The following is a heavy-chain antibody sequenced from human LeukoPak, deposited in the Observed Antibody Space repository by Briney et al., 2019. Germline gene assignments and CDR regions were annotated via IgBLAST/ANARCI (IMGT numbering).Heavy chain of an antibody. J-gene: IGHJ6*02. CDR1: GGSISSGDYY. Sequence: SQTLSLTCTVSGGSISSGDYYWSWIRQPPGKSLERIGYIYYSGSTYYNPSLKRQVTISVDTSKNQFSLKLSSVTAADTAVYYCARGPYGDYEVYYGMDVWGQGTTVTVSS. V-gene: IGHV4-30-4*01. CDR3: ARGPYGDYEVYYGMDV. CDR2: IYYSGST. D-gene: IGHD4-17*01.